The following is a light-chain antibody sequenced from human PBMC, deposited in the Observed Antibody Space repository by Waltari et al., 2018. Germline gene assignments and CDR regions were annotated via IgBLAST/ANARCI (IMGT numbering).Light chain of an antibody. CDR2: DNT. V-gene: IGLV1-51*01. J-gene: IGLJ3*02. Sequence: QSVLTQPPSVSAAPGQKVTISCSGSSSDIGNNYVSWFQQLPGTAPKLLIYDNTKRPSGIPDRFSDSKSGTSAILAITGLQTGDEADYYCGTWHSSLSASWVFGGGTKVTVL. CDR3: GTWHSSLSASWV. CDR1: SSDIGNNY.